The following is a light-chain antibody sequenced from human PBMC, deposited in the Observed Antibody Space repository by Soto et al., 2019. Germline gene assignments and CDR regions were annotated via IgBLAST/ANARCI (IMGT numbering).Light chain of an antibody. J-gene: IGLJ3*02. CDR1: NIGSKS. Sequence: SYELTQAPSVSVAPGQTASITCGGNNIGSKSVYWYQQKPGQAPVLVVYDDSDRPSGIPERFSGSNSGNTATLTISKVEAGDEADFYCQVWDSSTDHRVFGGGTKVTVL. CDR2: DDS. V-gene: IGLV3-21*02. CDR3: QVWDSSTDHRV.